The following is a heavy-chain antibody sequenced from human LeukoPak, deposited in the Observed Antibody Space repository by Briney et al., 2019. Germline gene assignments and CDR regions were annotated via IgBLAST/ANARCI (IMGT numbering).Heavy chain of an antibody. Sequence: SETLSLTCTVSGASVGDYYWSWIRQAAGKGLEWLGRIYTSGNTIYNPSLQSRVTISVDVSKNQSSLRLISMTAADTGIYYCAVDNRDFWGQGTLVTVSS. V-gene: IGHV4-4*07. CDR1: GASVGDYY. CDR2: IYTSGNT. J-gene: IGHJ4*02. CDR3: AVDNRDF. D-gene: IGHD2/OR15-2a*01.